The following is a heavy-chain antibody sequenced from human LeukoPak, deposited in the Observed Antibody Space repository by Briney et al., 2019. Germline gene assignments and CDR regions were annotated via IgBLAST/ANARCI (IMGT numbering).Heavy chain of an antibody. Sequence: GESLKISCQASGYSFSNYWIGWVRQLPDKGLKWMAIIYPGDSDTRYIPSFQGQVTISADKSISTSYLQWSSLKASDTATYYCARRSGLTGDVDYWGQGTLVTVSS. D-gene: IGHD7-27*01. J-gene: IGHJ4*02. CDR1: GYSFSNYW. CDR2: IYPGDSDT. V-gene: IGHV5-51*01. CDR3: ARRSGLTGDVDY.